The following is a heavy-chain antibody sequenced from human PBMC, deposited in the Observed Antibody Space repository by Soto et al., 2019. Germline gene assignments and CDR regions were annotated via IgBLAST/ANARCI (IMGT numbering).Heavy chain of an antibody. J-gene: IGHJ4*02. CDR3: ARARNPIDY. CDR2: INHSGST. Sequence: SETLSLTCAVYGGSFSGYYWSWIRQPPGKGLEWIGEINHSGSTNYNPSLKSRVTISVDTSKNQLSLKLSSVTAADTAVYYCARARNPIDYWGQGTLVTVSS. D-gene: IGHD1-1*01. V-gene: IGHV4-34*01. CDR1: GGSFSGYY.